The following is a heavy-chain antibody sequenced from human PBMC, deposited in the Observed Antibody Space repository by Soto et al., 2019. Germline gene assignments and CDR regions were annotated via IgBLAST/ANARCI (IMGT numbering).Heavy chain of an antibody. CDR1: GVSFSGYY. CDR3: ARGGKHIVVVPAAMGGQGYMDV. V-gene: IGHV4-34*01. CDR2: INHSGST. J-gene: IGHJ6*03. Sequence: PSETLSLTCAVYGVSFSGYYWSWIRQPPGKGLEWIGEINHSGSTNYNPSLKSRVTISVDTSKNQFSLKLSSVTAADTAVYYCARGGKHIVVVPAAMGGQGYMDVWGKGTTVTVSS. D-gene: IGHD2-2*01.